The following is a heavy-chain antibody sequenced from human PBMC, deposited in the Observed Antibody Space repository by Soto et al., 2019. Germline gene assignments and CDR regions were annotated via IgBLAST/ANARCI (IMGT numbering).Heavy chain of an antibody. V-gene: IGHV1-3*01. CDR2: INAGNGNT. CDR3: ARAAYCRTGSCSDALDI. J-gene: IGHJ3*02. D-gene: IGHD2-15*01. CDR1: GYAFTNYA. Sequence: ASVKVYCKASGYAFTNYAMHLVSQEKDQRLEWMGWINAGNGNTKYSQQFQGSVTITRDTSASTAYMELSSLRSEDTAVYYCARAAYCRTGSCSDALDIRGQGTVVTVSS.